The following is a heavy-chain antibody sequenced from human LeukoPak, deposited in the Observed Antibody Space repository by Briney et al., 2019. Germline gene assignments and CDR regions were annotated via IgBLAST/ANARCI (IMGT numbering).Heavy chain of an antibody. CDR3: ARDLLYSYGSGSFVMDV. V-gene: IGHV1-46*01. Sequence: ASVKVSFKASGYTFTNYYMHWVRQAPGQGLEWMGIINPSGGRTSYAQKFQGRVTMTRGTSTSTVFMELSSLRSEDTAVYYCARDLLYSYGSGSFVMDVWGQGTTVTVSS. CDR1: GYTFTNYY. D-gene: IGHD3-10*01. J-gene: IGHJ6*02. CDR2: INPSGGRT.